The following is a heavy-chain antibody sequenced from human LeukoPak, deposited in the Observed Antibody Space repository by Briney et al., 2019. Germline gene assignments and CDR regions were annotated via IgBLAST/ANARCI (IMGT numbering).Heavy chain of an antibody. V-gene: IGHV4-59*01. J-gene: IGHJ4*02. CDR2: IYYSGST. CDR3: ARGGGGDYGSPSYDY. Sequence: SETLSLTCTVSGGSISSYYWSWIRQPPGKGLEWIGYIYYSGSTNYNPSLKSRVTISVDTSKNQFSLKLSSVTVADTAVYYCARGGGGDYGSPSYDYWGQGTLVTVSS. CDR1: GGSISSYY. D-gene: IGHD2-21*02.